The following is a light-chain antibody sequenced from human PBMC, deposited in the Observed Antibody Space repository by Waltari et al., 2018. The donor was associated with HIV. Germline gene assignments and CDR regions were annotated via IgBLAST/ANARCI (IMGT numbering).Light chain of an antibody. CDR2: LGS. Sequence: DIVMTQSPLSLPVTPGAPASISCRSSQSLLTSNGFNYLDWYLQKPGQSPRLLIYLGSNRAAGVPDRFSGSGSGTDFTLKISRVEAEDVGVYYCMQALQTPLITFGQGTRLEIK. CDR1: QSLLTSNGFNY. J-gene: IGKJ5*01. CDR3: MQALQTPLIT. V-gene: IGKV2-28*01.